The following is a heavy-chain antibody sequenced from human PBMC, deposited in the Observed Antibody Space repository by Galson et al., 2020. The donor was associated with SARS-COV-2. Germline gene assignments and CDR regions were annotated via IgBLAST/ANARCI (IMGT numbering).Heavy chain of an antibody. CDR3: ARTDGSGSFTSDLDY. Sequence: GGSLRLSCAASGFTFDDYGMSWVRQAPGKGLEWVSGINWNGGSTGYADSVKGRFTISRDNAKNSLYLQMNSLRAEDTALYHCARTDGSGSFTSDLDYWGQGTLVTGSS. CDR2: INWNGGST. V-gene: IGHV3-20*01. CDR1: GFTFDDYG. J-gene: IGHJ4*02. D-gene: IGHD3-10*01.